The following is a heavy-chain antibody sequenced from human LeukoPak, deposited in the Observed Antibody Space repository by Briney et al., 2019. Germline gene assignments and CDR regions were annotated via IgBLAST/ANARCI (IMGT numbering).Heavy chain of an antibody. CDR1: GYSFTSYW. D-gene: IGHD3-22*01. V-gene: IGHV5-51*01. CDR3: ARPYPSSYYYDSSGYWYAFDI. Sequence: GESLKISCKGSGYSFTSYWIGWLRQMPGKGLEWMGIISPGDSDTRYSPSFQGQVTISADKSISTAYLQWSSLKASDTAMYYCARPYPSSYYYDSSGYWYAFDIWGQGTMVTVSS. CDR2: ISPGDSDT. J-gene: IGHJ3*02.